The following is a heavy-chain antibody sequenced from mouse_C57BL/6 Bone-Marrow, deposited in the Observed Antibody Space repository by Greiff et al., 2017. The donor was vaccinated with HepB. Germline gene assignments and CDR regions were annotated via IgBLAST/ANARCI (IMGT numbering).Heavy chain of an antibody. V-gene: IGHV1-54*01. Sequence: QVQLQQSGAELVRPGTSVKVSCKASGYAFTNYLIEWVKQRPGQGLEWIGVINPGSGGTNYTEKFKGKATLPADKSSSTAYMQLSSLTSEDSAVYFCARGGWLLRYWYFDVWGTGTTVTVSS. CDR2: INPGSGGT. CDR1: GYAFTNYL. J-gene: IGHJ1*03. CDR3: ARGGWLLRYWYFDV. D-gene: IGHD2-3*01.